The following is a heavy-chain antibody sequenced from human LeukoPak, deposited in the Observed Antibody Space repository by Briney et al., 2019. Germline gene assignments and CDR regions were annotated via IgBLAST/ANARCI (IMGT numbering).Heavy chain of an antibody. CDR3: AKMYRPTGGYCSSTSCYPYFDY. CDR1: GFTFSSYA. J-gene: IGHJ4*02. D-gene: IGHD2-2*01. CDR2: ISGSGGST. Sequence: GGSLRLSCAASGFTFSSYAMSWVRRAPGKGLEWVSAISGSGGSTYYADSAKGRFTISRDNSKNTLYLQMNSLRAEDTAVYYCAKMYRPTGGYCSSTSCYPYFDYWGQGALVTVSS. V-gene: IGHV3-23*01.